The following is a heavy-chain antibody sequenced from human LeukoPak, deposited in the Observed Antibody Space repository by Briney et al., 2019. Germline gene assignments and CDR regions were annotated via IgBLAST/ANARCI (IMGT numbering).Heavy chain of an antibody. V-gene: IGHV4-39*01. CDR2: IYYSGST. CDR1: GGSISSSSYY. CDR3: ARHSITMVRGVIINLYAFDI. Sequence: SETLSLTCTVSGGSISSSSYYWGWLRQPPGKGLEWIGSIYYSGSTYYNPSLKSRVTISVDTSKNQFSLKLSSVTAADTAVYYCARHSITMVRGVIINLYAFDIWGQGTMVTVSS. D-gene: IGHD3-10*01. J-gene: IGHJ3*02.